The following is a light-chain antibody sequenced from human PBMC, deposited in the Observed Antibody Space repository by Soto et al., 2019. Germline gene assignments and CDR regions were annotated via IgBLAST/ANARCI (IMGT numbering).Light chain of an antibody. Sequence: GGRVTITCRASQGISSYLAWYQQKPGKAPKLLIYAASTLQSGVPSRFSGSGSGTDFTLTISCLQSEDFATYYCQQYYSYPVTFGPGTKVDIK. V-gene: IGKV1-8*01. CDR1: QGISSY. CDR3: QQYYSYPVT. J-gene: IGKJ3*01. CDR2: AAS.